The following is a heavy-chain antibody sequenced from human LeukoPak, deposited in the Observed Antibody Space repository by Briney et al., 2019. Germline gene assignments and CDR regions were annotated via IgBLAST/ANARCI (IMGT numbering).Heavy chain of an antibody. CDR3: ACLYSSSSGGLVY. CDR2: IYTSGST. V-gene: IGHV4-4*07. D-gene: IGHD6-6*01. Sequence: SETLSFTCTVSGGSISSYYWSWIRQPAGKGLEWIGRIYTSGSTNYNPSLKSRVTMSVDTSKNQFSLKPSSVTAADTAVYYCACLYSSSSGGLVYWGQGTLVTVSS. J-gene: IGHJ4*02. CDR1: GGSISSYY.